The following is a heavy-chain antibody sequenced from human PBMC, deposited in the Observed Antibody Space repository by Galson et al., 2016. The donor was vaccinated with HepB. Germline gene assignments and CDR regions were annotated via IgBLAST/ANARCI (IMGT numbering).Heavy chain of an antibody. CDR2: ISGSGGTT. V-gene: IGHV3-23*01. Sequence: SLRLSCAASGFTFTTYAMRWVRQAPGKGLEWVSHISGSGGTTYYADSVKGRLTISRDNSKNPLYLQMNSLRLEDTAVYYCAKSQGWAAALDYWGKGTLVTVSS. CDR3: AKSQGWAAALDY. J-gene: IGHJ4*02. D-gene: IGHD6-25*01. CDR1: GFTFTTYA.